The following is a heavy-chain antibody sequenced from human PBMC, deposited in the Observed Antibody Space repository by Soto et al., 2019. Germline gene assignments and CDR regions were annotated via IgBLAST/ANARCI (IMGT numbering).Heavy chain of an antibody. CDR1: GGTFSSYA. Sequence: QVQLVQSGAEVKKPGSSVKVSCKASGGTFSSYAISWVRQAPGQGLEWMGGIIPIFGTANYAQKFQGRVTITADKSTSTAYMEPSSLRSEDASVYYCARPMVRVYYYYGMDVWGQGTTVTVSS. CDR3: ARPMVRVYYYYGMDV. CDR2: IIPIFGTA. D-gene: IGHD3-10*01. J-gene: IGHJ6*02. V-gene: IGHV1-69*06.